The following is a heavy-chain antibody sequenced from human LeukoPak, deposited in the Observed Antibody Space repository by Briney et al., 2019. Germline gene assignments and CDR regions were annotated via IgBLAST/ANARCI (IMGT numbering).Heavy chain of an antibody. CDR3: ARDPSPHCSSTSGVGYYFDY. CDR1: GYTFTSYY. Sequence: ASVTVSCKVSGYTFTSYYMHWVRQPPGRGLEWMGIIIPSGGSTSYTQTFKGRVTMTRDTSTSPVYMELSNLRSEDTAVYYCARDPSPHCSSTSGVGYYFDYWGQGTLVTVSS. D-gene: IGHD2-2*01. V-gene: IGHV1-46*01. J-gene: IGHJ4*02. CDR2: IIPSGGST.